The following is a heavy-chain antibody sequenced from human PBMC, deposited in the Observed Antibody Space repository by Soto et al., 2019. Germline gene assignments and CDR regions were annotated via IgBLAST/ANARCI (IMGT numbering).Heavy chain of an antibody. CDR1: GFTFSTNA. D-gene: IGHD5-12*01. Sequence: PGGSLRLSCEASGFTFSTNAMTWVRQAPGKGLEWVSIISGSGGTTYYADSVKGRFSISRDNSKNTLYLQMNSLRAEDTAVYYCAYRAYSAYWGRGTLVTVSS. J-gene: IGHJ4*02. CDR3: AYRAYSAY. V-gene: IGHV3-23*01. CDR2: ISGSGGTT.